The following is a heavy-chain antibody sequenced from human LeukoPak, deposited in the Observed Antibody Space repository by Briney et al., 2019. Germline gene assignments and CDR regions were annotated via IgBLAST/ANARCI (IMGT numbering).Heavy chain of an antibody. V-gene: IGHV4-34*01. CDR1: GGSFSGYY. Sequence: SETLSLTCAVYGGSFSGYYWSWIRQPPGKGLERIGGINHSGSTNYNPSLKSRVTISVDTSKNQFSLKLSSVTAADTAVYYCARGLWWYQLLYGNWFDHWGQGTLVTVSS. J-gene: IGHJ5*02. CDR2: INHSGST. D-gene: IGHD2-2*02. CDR3: ARGLWWYQLLYGNWFDH.